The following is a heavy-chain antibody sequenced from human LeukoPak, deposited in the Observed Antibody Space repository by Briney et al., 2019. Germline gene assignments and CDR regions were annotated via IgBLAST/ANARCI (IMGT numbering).Heavy chain of an antibody. CDR1: GFTFDDYA. Sequence: PGGSLRLSCVASGFTFDDYAMHWVRQAPGKGLEWVSLISWDGGSTYYADSVKGRFTISRDNSKNSLYLQMNSLRAEDTALYYCAMVGEGDAFDIWGQGTMVTVSS. J-gene: IGHJ3*02. V-gene: IGHV3-43D*03. CDR3: AMVGEGDAFDI. CDR2: ISWDGGST. D-gene: IGHD3-16*01.